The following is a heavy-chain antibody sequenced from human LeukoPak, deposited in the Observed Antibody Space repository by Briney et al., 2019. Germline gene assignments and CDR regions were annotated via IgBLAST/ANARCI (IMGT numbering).Heavy chain of an antibody. CDR2: ILPIFGTS. CDR1: GGTFSSYV. V-gene: IGHV1-69*13. J-gene: IGHJ5*02. CDR3: ARGVGYSYAWFDP. Sequence: SVKVSCKASGGTFSSYVINWVRQAPGQGLEWMGGILPIFGTSIYAQQFQGRVTITADESTSTAYMELSSLRSEDTAVYYCARGVGYSYAWFDPWGQGTLVTVSS. D-gene: IGHD5-18*01.